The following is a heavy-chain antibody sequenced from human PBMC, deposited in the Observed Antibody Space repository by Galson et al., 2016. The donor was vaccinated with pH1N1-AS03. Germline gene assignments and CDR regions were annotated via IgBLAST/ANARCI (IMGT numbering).Heavy chain of an antibody. D-gene: IGHD3-22*01. CDR1: GDSISSSTYY. V-gene: IGHV4-39*07. Sequence: SETLSLTCTVSGDSISSSTYYWGWIRQPPGKGLEWIGSIYSSGSTYYNPSPKSRVTTSVDTSKNQFSLKLSSVTAADTAVYYCARRHAYDSSGYYYVGYFDYWGQGTLVTVSS. J-gene: IGHJ4*02. CDR2: IYSSGST. CDR3: ARRHAYDSSGYYYVGYFDY.